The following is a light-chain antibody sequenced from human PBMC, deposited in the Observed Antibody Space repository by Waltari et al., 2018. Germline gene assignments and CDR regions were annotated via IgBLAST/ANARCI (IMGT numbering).Light chain of an antibody. J-gene: IGKJ1*01. CDR2: KTS. V-gene: IGKV1-5*03. CDR3: QQYYTFPKT. CDR1: QSVNGW. Sequence: DIQMTQSPSTLSASVGDRVTISCRASQSVNGWWAGYQQIPGKAPNVLIYKTSRLQSGVPSRFSGSGSGTEFTLTISCLQPDDFATYYCQQYYTFPKTFGQGTKV.